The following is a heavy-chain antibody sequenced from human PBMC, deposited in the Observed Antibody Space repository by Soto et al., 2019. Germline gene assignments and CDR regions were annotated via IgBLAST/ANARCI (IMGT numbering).Heavy chain of an antibody. J-gene: IGHJ4*02. CDR2: ISYDGSNK. CDR1: GFTFSSYA. CDR3: ARGKNYYGSGSYYTADYYFDY. D-gene: IGHD3-10*01. V-gene: IGHV3-30-3*01. Sequence: GGSLRLSCAASGFTFSSYAMHWVRQAPGKGLERVAVISYDGSNKYYADSVKGRFTISRDNSKNTLYLQMNSLRAEDTAVYYCARGKNYYGSGSYYTADYYFDYWGQGTLVTVSS.